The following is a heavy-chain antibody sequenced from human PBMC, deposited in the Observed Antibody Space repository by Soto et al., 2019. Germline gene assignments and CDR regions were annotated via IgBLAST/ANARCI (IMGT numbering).Heavy chain of an antibody. CDR1: GYTFTSYG. V-gene: IGHV1-18*01. Sequence: QVQLVQSGAEVKKPGASVKVSCKASGYTFTSYGSSWVAQAPGQGLDGMGWISAYNGNTNYAQKLQGRVAMTTDTATSTSYRELRSLRSDDTGVYYCATRDYGGWFDPWGQGTLVTVSS. CDR2: ISAYNGNT. CDR3: ATRDYGGWFDP. D-gene: IGHD4-17*01. J-gene: IGHJ5*02.